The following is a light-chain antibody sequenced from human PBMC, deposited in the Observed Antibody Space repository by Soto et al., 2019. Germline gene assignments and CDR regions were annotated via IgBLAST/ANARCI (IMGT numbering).Light chain of an antibody. Sequence: EIMMTQSPATLSVSPGERATLSCRASQSVSSNLAWYQQKPGQAPRLLIYGASTRATGIPARFSGSGSGTEFTLTISSLHSEDFALYYCQQYNNWPLLITFGQGTRLEIK. CDR1: QSVSSN. CDR2: GAS. V-gene: IGKV3-15*01. CDR3: QQYNNWPLLIT. J-gene: IGKJ5*01.